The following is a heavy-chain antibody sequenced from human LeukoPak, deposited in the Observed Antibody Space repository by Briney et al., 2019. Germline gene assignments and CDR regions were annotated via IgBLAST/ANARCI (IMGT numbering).Heavy chain of an antibody. CDR1: GFIFSSCT. J-gene: IGHJ4*02. CDR3: ARKPYGSGSYQVDY. V-gene: IGHV3-48*01. Sequence: PGGSLRPSCAASGFIFSSCTMNWVRQAPGKGLEWVSYISSSSRTIYYADSVKGRFSISRNNATNSLYLQMNSLGAEDTAIYYCARKPYGSGSYQVDYWGQGTLVTDSS. CDR2: ISSSSRTI. D-gene: IGHD3-10*01.